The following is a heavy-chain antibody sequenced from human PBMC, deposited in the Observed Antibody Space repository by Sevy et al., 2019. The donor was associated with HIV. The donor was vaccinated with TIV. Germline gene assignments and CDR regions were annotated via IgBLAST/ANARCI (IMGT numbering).Heavy chain of an antibody. CDR3: AREAGVVVVVAANQFDY. J-gene: IGHJ4*02. V-gene: IGHV3-49*03. CDR2: IRGKPFGGTT. CDR1: GFTFGPYA. Sequence: GGSLRLSYAASGFTFGPYAMSWFRQAPGKGLEWVAFIRGKPFGGTTEYAASVKGRFTISRDDSKSIAYLDMNSLKIDDRAIYYCAREAGVVVVVAANQFDYWGLGTLVTVSS. D-gene: IGHD2-15*01.